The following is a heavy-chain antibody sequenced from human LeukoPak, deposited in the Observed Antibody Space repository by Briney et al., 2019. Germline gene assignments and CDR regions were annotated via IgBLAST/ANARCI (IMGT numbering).Heavy chain of an antibody. D-gene: IGHD3-22*01. Sequence: PSETLSLTCTVSGGSISSYYWSWIRQPPGKGLEWIGYIYYSGSTNYNPSFKSRVTISVDTSKNQFSLKLSSVTAADTAVYYCARALSGYWENWGQGTLVTVSS. CDR3: ARALSGYWEN. J-gene: IGHJ4*02. CDR2: IYYSGST. V-gene: IGHV4-59*01. CDR1: GGSISSYY.